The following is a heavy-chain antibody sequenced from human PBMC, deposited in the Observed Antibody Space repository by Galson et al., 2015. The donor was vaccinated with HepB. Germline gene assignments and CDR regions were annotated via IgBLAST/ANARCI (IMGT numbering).Heavy chain of an antibody. D-gene: IGHD6-13*01. V-gene: IGHV1-58*01. CDR3: AADWEPSSSWNPSP. Sequence: SVKVSCKASGFTFTSSAVQWVRQARGQRLEWIGWIVVGSGNTNYAQKFQERVTITRDMSTSTAYMELSSLRSEDTAVYYCAADWEPSSSWNPSPWGQGTLVTVSS. CDR1: GFTFTSSA. CDR2: IVVGSGNT. J-gene: IGHJ4*02.